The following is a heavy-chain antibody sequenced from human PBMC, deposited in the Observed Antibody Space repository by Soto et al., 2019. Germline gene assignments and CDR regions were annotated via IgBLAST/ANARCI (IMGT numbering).Heavy chain of an antibody. Sequence: ASVKVSCKASGYTFTSYYMHWVRQAPGQGLEWMGLINPSGGNTSYAQKFQGRVTMTRDTSTSTVYMELSSLRSEDTAVYYCASGYSYGYDFDYWGQGTLVTVSS. J-gene: IGHJ4*02. CDR1: GYTFTSYY. CDR2: INPSGGNT. CDR3: ASGYSYGYDFDY. V-gene: IGHV1-46*01. D-gene: IGHD5-18*01.